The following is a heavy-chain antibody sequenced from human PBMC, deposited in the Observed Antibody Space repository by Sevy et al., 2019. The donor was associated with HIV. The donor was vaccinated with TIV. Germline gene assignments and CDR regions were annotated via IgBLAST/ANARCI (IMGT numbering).Heavy chain of an antibody. J-gene: IGHJ4*02. CDR2: IYYRGST. V-gene: IGHV4-31*03. CDR3: ASSLWDFVFDF. Sequence: SETLSLTCTVSGGSISTGGYYWSWIRQHPGKGLEWIGYIYYRGSTSYNPSLQSRVTLSVDTSKNQFSLRLSSVTAADSAVYYCASSLWDFVFDFWGQGIQVTVSS. CDR1: GGSISTGGYY. D-gene: IGHD3-16*01.